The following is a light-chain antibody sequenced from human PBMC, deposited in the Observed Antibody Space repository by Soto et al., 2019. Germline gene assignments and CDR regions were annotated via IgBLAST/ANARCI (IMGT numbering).Light chain of an antibody. CDR2: AAA. J-gene: IGKJ1*01. Sequence: DIPMTQSPSSLSASVGDRVTITCRASESISNNLNWYQQKPGKAPKLLIHAAATLQSGVPSRFIGGASGTEFTITIGSLQPEDFTSYYCQQTYSTPRGSFGQGTKVEFK. CDR1: ESISNN. V-gene: IGKV1-39*01. CDR3: QQTYSTPRGS.